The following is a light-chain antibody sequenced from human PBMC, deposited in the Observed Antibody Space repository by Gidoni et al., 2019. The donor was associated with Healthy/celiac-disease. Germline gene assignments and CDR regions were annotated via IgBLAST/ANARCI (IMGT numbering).Light chain of an antibody. CDR1: QSVSSN. CDR3: QQYNNWPPLT. J-gene: IGKJ4*01. CDR2: GAS. Sequence: EVVMRQSPATLSLSPGERSPLACRARQSVSSNFACYQQKPGQAPRRLIYGASTRATGITARFSGSGSGTEFTLTISSLQYEDVAVYYCQQYNNWPPLTFXGXTKVEIK. V-gene: IGKV3-15*01.